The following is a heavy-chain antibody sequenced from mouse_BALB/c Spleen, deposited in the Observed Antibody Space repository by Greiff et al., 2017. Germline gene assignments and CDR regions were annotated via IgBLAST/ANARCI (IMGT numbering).Heavy chain of an antibody. V-gene: IGHV5-6-5*01. J-gene: IGHJ2*01. CDR2: ISSGGST. Sequence: DVKLVESGGGLVKPGGSLKLSCAASGFTFSSYAMSWVRQTPEKRLEWVASISSGGSTYYPDSVKGRFTISRDNARNILYLQMSSLRSEDTAMYYCARLLRLDYWGQGTTLTVSS. CDR3: ARLLRLDY. CDR1: GFTFSSYA. D-gene: IGHD1-2*01.